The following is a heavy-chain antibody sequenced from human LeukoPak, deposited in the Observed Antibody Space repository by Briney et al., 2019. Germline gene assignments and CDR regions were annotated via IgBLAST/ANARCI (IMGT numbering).Heavy chain of an antibody. Sequence: SETLSLTCAVSGGSISSYYWNWIRQPPGRGLEWIGYIYYTGSNKYNPSLRGRVSISLDTSKNHFSLKLSSVTAADTAVYYCARSPGIAAAFDYWGQGTLVTVSS. CDR3: ARSPGIAAAFDY. V-gene: IGHV4-59*01. CDR2: IYYTGSN. D-gene: IGHD6-13*01. CDR1: GGSISSYY. J-gene: IGHJ4*02.